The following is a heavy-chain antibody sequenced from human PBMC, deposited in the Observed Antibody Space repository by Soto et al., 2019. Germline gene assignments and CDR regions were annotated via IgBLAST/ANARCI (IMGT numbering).Heavy chain of an antibody. V-gene: IGHV3-33*01. CDR2: IWYDGSNK. Sequence: ESGGGVVQPGRSLRLSCAASGFTFSSYGMHWVRQAPGKGLEWVAVIWYDGSNKYYADSVKGRFTISRDNSKNTLYLQMNSLRAEDTAVYYCAREHFAVRTAGAFDIWGQGTMVTVSS. CDR3: AREHFAVRTAGAFDI. D-gene: IGHD6-19*01. J-gene: IGHJ3*02. CDR1: GFTFSSYG.